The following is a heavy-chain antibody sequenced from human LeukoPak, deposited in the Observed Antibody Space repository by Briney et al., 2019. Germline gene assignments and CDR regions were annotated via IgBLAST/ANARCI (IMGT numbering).Heavy chain of an antibody. CDR1: GCSISSSSYY. Sequence: SETLSLTCTVSGCSISSSSYYWGGIRQPPGKRLEWIGSSYYTGSTYYNPSLKSRVTISVDTSKNQFSLQLNSVYPEDTAVYYCARHFSRGYNWNDLWFPTYYMDVWGKGTTVTVSS. V-gene: IGHV4-39*01. CDR2: SYYTGST. J-gene: IGHJ6*03. CDR3: ARHFSRGYNWNDLWFPTYYMDV. D-gene: IGHD1-1*01.